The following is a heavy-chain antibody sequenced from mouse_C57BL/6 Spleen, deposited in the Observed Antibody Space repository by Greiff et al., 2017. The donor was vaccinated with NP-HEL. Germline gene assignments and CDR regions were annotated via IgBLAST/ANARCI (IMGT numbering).Heavy chain of an antibody. J-gene: IGHJ1*03. CDR2: ISDGGSYT. Sequence: EVKLVESGGGLVKPGGSLKLSCAASGFTFSSYAMSWVRQTPEKRLEWVATISDGGSYTYYPDNVKGRFTISRDNAKNNLYLQMSHLKSEDTAMYYCAREGSSHWYFDVWGTGTTVTVSS. CDR3: AREGSSHWYFDV. V-gene: IGHV5-4*01. D-gene: IGHD1-1*01. CDR1: GFTFSSYA.